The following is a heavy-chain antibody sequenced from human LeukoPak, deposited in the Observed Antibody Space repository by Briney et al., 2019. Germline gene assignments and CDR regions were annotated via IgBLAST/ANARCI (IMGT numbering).Heavy chain of an antibody. CDR3: ARVWGYCSGGSCYPRRYPYFDY. D-gene: IGHD2-15*01. CDR1: GGSFSGYY. J-gene: IGHJ4*02. V-gene: IGHV4-34*01. Sequence: SETLSLSYAVYGGSFSGYYWSWIRQPPGKGLEWIGEIKHSRSTNYNPSLKSRVTISVDTSKNQFSLKLSSVTAADTAVYYCARVWGYCSGGSCYPRRYPYFDYWGQGTLVTVSS. CDR2: IKHSRST.